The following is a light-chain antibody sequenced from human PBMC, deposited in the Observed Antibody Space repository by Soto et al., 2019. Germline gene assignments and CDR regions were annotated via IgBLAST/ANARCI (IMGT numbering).Light chain of an antibody. CDR1: SSNIGSNY. Sequence: QSVLTQPPSASGTPGQRVTISCSGGSSNIGSNYAYWYRQLPGTAPKLVIYANSQRPSGVPDRFSGSKYGTSASLATSGLRSADEADYYCATWDDSLRAVLFGGGTKVTVL. CDR3: ATWDDSLRAVL. V-gene: IGLV1-47*01. CDR2: ANS. J-gene: IGLJ2*01.